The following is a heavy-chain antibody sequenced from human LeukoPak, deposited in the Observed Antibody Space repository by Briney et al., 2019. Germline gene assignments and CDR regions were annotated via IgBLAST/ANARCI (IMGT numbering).Heavy chain of an antibody. CDR1: GVSFSGYY. CDR2: INHSGST. J-gene: IGHJ3*02. V-gene: IGHV4-34*01. CDR3: ARMKVTYSNPRYAFDI. D-gene: IGHD4-11*01. Sequence: SETLSLTCAVYGVSFSGYYWSWIRQPPRKGLEWIGEINHSGSTNYNPPLKSRVTISVDTSKNQFSLKLSSVTAADTAVYYCARMKVTYSNPRYAFDIWGQGTMVTVSS.